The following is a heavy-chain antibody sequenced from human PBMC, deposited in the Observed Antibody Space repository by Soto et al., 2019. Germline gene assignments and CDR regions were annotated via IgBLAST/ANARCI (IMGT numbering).Heavy chain of an antibody. CDR2: IYCSGST. D-gene: IGHD6-13*01. CDR1: GGSISSYY. J-gene: IGHJ4*02. Sequence: QVQLQESGPGLVKPSETLSLTCTVSGGSISSYYRSWILQPPGKGLECIGYIYCSGSTNYNPSLKSRVTISVDTSKNQFFLKLSSVTAADTAVYYCARLIAAAGTGIDYWGQGTLVTVSS. V-gene: IGHV4-59*08. CDR3: ARLIAAAGTGIDY.